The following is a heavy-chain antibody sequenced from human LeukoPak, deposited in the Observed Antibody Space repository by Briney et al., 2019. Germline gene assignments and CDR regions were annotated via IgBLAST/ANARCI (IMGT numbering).Heavy chain of an antibody. Sequence: GGSLRLSCAASGFTFSSYSMNWVRQAPGRGLEWVSSISSSGSFISYPDSVKGRFAISRDNAKNALFLQMNSLRAEDTAVYYCARVGCRGGSCSSRGDYYYGMDVWGQGTTVTVSS. CDR2: ISSSGSFI. CDR3: ARVGCRGGSCSSRGDYYYGMDV. CDR1: GFTFSSYS. J-gene: IGHJ6*02. D-gene: IGHD2-15*01. V-gene: IGHV3-21*01.